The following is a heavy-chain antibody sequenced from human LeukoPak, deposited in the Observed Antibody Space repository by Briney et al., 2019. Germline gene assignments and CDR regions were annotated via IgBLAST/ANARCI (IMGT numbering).Heavy chain of an antibody. CDR2: ISASGGTT. CDR1: GFTFSSYA. Sequence: GGSLRLSCAASGFTFSSYAMSWVRQAPGKGLEWVSEISASGGTTYYADSVKGRFTIARDNSKNTLYLQMNSLRAEDTAVYYCAKRAAADNYYFDYWGQGTLVTVSS. J-gene: IGHJ4*02. CDR3: AKRAAADNYYFDY. V-gene: IGHV3-23*01. D-gene: IGHD6-13*01.